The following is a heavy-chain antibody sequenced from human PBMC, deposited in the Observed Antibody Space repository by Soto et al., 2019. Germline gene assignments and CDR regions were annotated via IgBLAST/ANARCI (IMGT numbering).Heavy chain of an antibody. Sequence: PGGSLRLSCAASGFTFDDYAMHWVRQAPGKGLEWVSGISWNSGSIGYADSVKGRFTISRDNAKNSLYLQMNSLRAEDTALYYCAKDRVAARKIPDYWGQGTLVTVSS. D-gene: IGHD6-6*01. V-gene: IGHV3-9*01. CDR1: GFTFDDYA. J-gene: IGHJ4*02. CDR2: ISWNSGSI. CDR3: AKDRVAARKIPDY.